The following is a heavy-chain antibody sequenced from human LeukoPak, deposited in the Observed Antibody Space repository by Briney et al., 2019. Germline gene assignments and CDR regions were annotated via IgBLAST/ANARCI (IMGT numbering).Heavy chain of an antibody. CDR3: ARASSGIDY. D-gene: IGHD6-19*01. CDR1: GFTFSDYY. V-gene: IGHV3-11*01. CDR2: ISSSGGTI. J-gene: IGHJ4*02. Sequence: GGSLRLSCAASGFTFSDYYMNWIRQAPGRGLEWVSYISSSGGTIYYADSVKGRFTVSRDNAKNSLYLQMNSLRAEDTAVYYCARASSGIDYWGQGTLVTVS.